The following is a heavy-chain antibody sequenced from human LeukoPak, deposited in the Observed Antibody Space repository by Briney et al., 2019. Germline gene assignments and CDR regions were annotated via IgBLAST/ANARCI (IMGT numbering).Heavy chain of an antibody. CDR1: GGSISSYY. CDR3: ARDCSGGGCYQRHDAFDI. J-gene: IGHJ3*02. D-gene: IGHD2-15*01. Sequence: PSETLSLTCTVSGGSISSYYWSWIRQPPGKGLEWIGYIYYSGSTNYNPSLKSRVTISVDTSKNQFSLKLSSVTAADTAVYYCARDCSGGGCYQRHDAFDIWGQGTMVTVSS. CDR2: IYYSGST. V-gene: IGHV4-59*01.